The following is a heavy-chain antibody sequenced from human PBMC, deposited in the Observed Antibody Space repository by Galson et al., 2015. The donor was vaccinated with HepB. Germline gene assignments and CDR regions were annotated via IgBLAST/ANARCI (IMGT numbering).Heavy chain of an antibody. Sequence: SVKVSCKASGYIFTSYAMHWVRQAPGQRLEWMGWVNAANGSTRYSQKFQDRVTMTRDTSASTAYMELSSLTSEDTAVYYCARVQNYYDSSGLDYWGQGTLVTVS. D-gene: IGHD3-22*01. CDR2: VNAANGST. CDR3: ARVQNYYDSSGLDY. CDR1: GYIFTSYA. J-gene: IGHJ4*02. V-gene: IGHV1-3*01.